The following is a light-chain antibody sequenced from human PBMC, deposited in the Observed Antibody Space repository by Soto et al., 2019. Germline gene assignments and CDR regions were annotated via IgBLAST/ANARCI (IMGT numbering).Light chain of an antibody. Sequence: EVVLTQSPTTLSLSPGDRATLSCRASQSVSSYLAWYQHKPGQAPRLLIYDASKRATGIPARFSGSGSGTDFTLTISSLEPEDFAVYYCQQRSIWVTFGGGTKVEIK. J-gene: IGKJ4*01. V-gene: IGKV3-11*01. CDR2: DAS. CDR1: QSVSSY. CDR3: QQRSIWVT.